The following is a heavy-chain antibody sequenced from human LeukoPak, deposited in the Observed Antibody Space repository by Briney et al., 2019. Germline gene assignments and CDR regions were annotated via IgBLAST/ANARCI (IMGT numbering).Heavy chain of an antibody. Sequence: PGGSLRLSCAASGFTFSDYYMSWIRQAPGKGLEWVSYISSSGSTIYYADSVKGRFTISRDNAKNSLYLQMNSLRAEDTAVYYCARDHAYYYDSSGYYGYDYWGQEPWSPSPQ. D-gene: IGHD3-22*01. V-gene: IGHV3-11*01. J-gene: IGHJ4*01. CDR3: ARDHAYYYDSSGYYGYDY. CDR1: GFTFSDYY. CDR2: ISSSGSTI.